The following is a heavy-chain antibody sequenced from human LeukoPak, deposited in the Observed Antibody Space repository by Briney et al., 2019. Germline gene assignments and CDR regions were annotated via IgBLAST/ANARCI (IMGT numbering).Heavy chain of an antibody. CDR1: GGSISSGDYY. CDR2: IHYSGST. Sequence: SETLSLTCTVSGGSISSGDYYWSWIRQPPGKGLGWIGYIHYSGSTYYNPSLKSRVTISVDTSKNQFSLKLSSVTAADTAVYYCATPRIAVAGYVGAFDIWGQGTMVTVSS. CDR3: ATPRIAVAGYVGAFDI. D-gene: IGHD6-19*01. J-gene: IGHJ3*02. V-gene: IGHV4-30-4*01.